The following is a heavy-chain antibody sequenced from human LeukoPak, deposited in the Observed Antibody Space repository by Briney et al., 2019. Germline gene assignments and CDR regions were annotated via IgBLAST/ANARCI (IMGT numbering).Heavy chain of an antibody. CDR1: GFTFSSYA. J-gene: IGHJ6*02. Sequence: GRSLRLSCAASGFTFSSYAMHWVRQAPGKGLEWVAVISYDGSDKYYADSVKGRFTITRDNSKNTLYLQMNSLRAEDTAVYYCVRPRGYSYGYGMDVWGQGTTVTVSS. D-gene: IGHD5-18*01. CDR3: VRPRGYSYGYGMDV. V-gene: IGHV3-30-3*01. CDR2: ISYDGSDK.